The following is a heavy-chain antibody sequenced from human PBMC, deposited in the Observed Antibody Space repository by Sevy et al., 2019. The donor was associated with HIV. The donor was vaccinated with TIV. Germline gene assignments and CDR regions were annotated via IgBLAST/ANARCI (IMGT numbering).Heavy chain of an antibody. CDR1: GFTFSSYS. CDR2: ISSSSSYI. V-gene: IGHV3-21*01. CDR3: ARGLEDGDILTGYYGPAAPYGMDV. J-gene: IGHJ6*02. D-gene: IGHD3-9*01. Sequence: GGSLRLSCAASGFTFSSYSMNWVRQAPGKGLEWVSSISSSSSYIYYADSVKGRFTISRDNAKNSLYLQMNSLRAEDTAVYYCARGLEDGDILTGYYGPAAPYGMDVWGQGTTVTVSS.